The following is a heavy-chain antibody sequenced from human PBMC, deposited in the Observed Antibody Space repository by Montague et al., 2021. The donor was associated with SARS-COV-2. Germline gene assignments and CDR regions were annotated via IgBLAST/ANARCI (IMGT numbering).Heavy chain of an antibody. Sequence: SETLSLTCAVYGGSLSGYYWSWIRQPPGKGLEWIGEINHSGSTNXXPSLKIQVTISVDTSKNQLSLKLSSVTAADTAVYYCARGSSQWLGRHHHYNHFDYWGQGTLVTVSS. J-gene: IGHJ4*02. CDR2: INHSGST. V-gene: IGHV4-34*01. CDR1: GGSLSGYY. CDR3: ARGSSQWLGRHHHYNHFDY. D-gene: IGHD6-19*01.